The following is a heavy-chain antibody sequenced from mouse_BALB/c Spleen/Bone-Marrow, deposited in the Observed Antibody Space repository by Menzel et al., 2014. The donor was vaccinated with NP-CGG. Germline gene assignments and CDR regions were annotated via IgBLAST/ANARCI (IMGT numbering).Heavy chain of an antibody. CDR2: INPSNGRT. CDR1: GYTFTSYW. CDR3: APYYYGSSYGFYWYFDV. D-gene: IGHD1-1*01. V-gene: IGHV1S81*02. Sequence: VQLQESGAELVKPGASVKLSCKASGYTFTSYWMHWVKQRPGQGLEWIREINPSNGRTNYNEKFKSKATLTVDKSSGTAYMQLSSLTSEDSAVYYCAPYYYGSSYGFYWYFDVWGAGTTVTVSS. J-gene: IGHJ1*01.